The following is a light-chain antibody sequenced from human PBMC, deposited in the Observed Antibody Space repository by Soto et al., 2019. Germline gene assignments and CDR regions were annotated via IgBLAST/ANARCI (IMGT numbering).Light chain of an antibody. CDR3: QQRKNWPPIT. V-gene: IGKV3-11*01. Sequence: VVLTQSPATLSLSPGERATLSCRTSLSVSVYLDWYQQKPGQAPRLLISDASNRATGIPARFSGSGSGTDFTLTISSLEPEDSAVYYCQQRKNWPPITFGQGTRLEIK. CDR2: DAS. J-gene: IGKJ5*01. CDR1: LSVSVY.